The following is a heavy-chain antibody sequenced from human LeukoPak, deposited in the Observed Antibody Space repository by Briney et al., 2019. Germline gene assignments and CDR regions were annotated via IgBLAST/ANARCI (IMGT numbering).Heavy chain of an antibody. CDR2: ISGSGGST. CDR1: GFTFSSYA. D-gene: IGHD5-18*01. Sequence: PGGFLRLSCAASGFTFSSYAMSWVRQAPGKGLEWVSAISGSGGSTYYADSVKGRFAISRDNSKNTLYLQMNSLRAEDTAVYYCARGGYSYGAFDYWGQGTLVTVSS. V-gene: IGHV3-23*01. CDR3: ARGGYSYGAFDY. J-gene: IGHJ4*02.